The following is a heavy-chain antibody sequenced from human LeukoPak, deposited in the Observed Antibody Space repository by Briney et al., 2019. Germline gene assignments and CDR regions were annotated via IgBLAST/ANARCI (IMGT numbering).Heavy chain of an antibody. D-gene: IGHD4-17*01. CDR1: GGTFSSYA. V-gene: IGHV1-69*05. Sequence: SVKVSCKASGGTFSSYAISWVRQAPGQGLEWMGGIIPIFGTANYAQKLQGRVTMTTDTSTSTAYMELRSLRSDDTAVYYCARVTQTDYDFDYWGQGTLVTVSS. J-gene: IGHJ4*02. CDR3: ARVTQTDYDFDY. CDR2: IIPIFGTA.